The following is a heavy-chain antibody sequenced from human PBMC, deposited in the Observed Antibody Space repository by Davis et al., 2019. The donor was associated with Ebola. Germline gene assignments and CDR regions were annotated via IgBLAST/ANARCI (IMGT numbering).Heavy chain of an antibody. V-gene: IGHV4-4*02. J-gene: IGHJ4*02. CDR1: GDSISSLEW. CDR2: IHHSGTT. CDR3: ARDKRGVVGAIDY. D-gene: IGHD2-15*01. Sequence: MPSETLSLTCAVSGDSISSLEWWSWVRQPPGKGLEWIGEIHHSGTTNYNPSLKSRVTISVDESKNQFSLRLTSVTAADTAVYYCARDKRGVVGAIDYWGQGTLVPVSS.